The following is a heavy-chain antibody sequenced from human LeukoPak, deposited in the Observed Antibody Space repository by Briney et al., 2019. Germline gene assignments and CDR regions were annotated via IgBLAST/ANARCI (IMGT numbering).Heavy chain of an antibody. CDR2: VLSDGSRK. J-gene: IGHJ4*02. Sequence: GGSLRLSCAASGFTFSSHGMHWVRQAPGKGLEWVAYVLSDGSRKYYADSVRGRFTISRDDSKNTLFLQMNSLRPEDTALYYCAKDFNWGWDYWGQGALVTVSS. D-gene: IGHD7-27*01. CDR1: GFTFSSHG. V-gene: IGHV3-30*02. CDR3: AKDFNWGWDY.